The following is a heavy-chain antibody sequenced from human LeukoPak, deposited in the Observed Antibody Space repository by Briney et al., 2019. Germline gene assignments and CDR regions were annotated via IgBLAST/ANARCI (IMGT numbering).Heavy chain of an antibody. V-gene: IGHV3-9*01. CDR3: AKVRRGVISYYFDY. J-gene: IGHJ4*02. CDR2: ISWNSGSI. CDR1: GFTFDDYA. Sequence: GGSLRLSCAASGFTFDDYAMHWVRQAPGKGLEWVSGISWNSGSIGYADSVKGRFTISRDNAKNSLYLQMNSLRAEDTALYYCAKVRRGVISYYFDYWGQGTLVTVSS. D-gene: IGHD3-10*01.